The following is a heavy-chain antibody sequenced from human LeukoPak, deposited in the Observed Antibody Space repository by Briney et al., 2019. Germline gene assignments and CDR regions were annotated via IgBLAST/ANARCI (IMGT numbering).Heavy chain of an antibody. CDR2: INSGGST. V-gene: IGHV3-23*01. D-gene: IGHD1-26*01. Sequence: GGSLRLSCAASGFTFSTYAMTWVRQAPGKGLEWVSTINSGGSTYYADSVKGRFTISRDNSKNTLYLQLNSLGAEDTAVYYCVRGGLYHYSGTSGDYWGQGTLVTVSS. J-gene: IGHJ4*02. CDR3: VRGGLYHYSGTSGDY. CDR1: GFTFSTYA.